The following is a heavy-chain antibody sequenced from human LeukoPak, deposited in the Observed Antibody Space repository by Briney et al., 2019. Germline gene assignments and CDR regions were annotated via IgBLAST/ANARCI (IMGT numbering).Heavy chain of an antibody. CDR1: GFTFSSYG. CDR2: ISYDGSNK. J-gene: IGHJ6*03. V-gene: IGHV3-30*18. Sequence: GGSLRLSCAASGFTFSSYGMHWVRQAPGKGLEWVAVISYDGSNKYYADSVKGRFTISRDNSKNTLYLQMNSLRAEDTAVYYCAKDGLYYYYYYTDVWGKGTTVTVSS. CDR3: AKDGLYYYYYYTDV.